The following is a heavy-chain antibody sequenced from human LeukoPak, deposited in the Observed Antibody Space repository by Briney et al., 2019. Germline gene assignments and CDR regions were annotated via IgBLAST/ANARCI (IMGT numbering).Heavy chain of an antibody. Sequence: GRSLRLSCAASGFTFSSYGMHWVRQAPGKGLEWVAVISYDGSNKYYADSVKGRFTISRDDSKNTLYLQMNSLRAEDTAVYYCAKWGTYCSGGSCFDYWGQGTLVTVSS. V-gene: IGHV3-30*18. CDR1: GFTFSSYG. D-gene: IGHD2-15*01. CDR3: AKWGTYCSGGSCFDY. CDR2: ISYDGSNK. J-gene: IGHJ4*02.